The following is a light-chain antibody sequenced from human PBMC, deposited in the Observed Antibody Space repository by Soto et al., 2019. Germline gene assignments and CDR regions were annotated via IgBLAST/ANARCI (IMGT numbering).Light chain of an antibody. V-gene: IGKV3-11*02. J-gene: IGKJ4*01. Sequence: EIVVTQSPATLSLSPGERATLSCRTSQSVGSYLAWYQKKPGKAPRLLIYDASNRATGIPARFSGSGSGRDFLLPIRSLVPDYFAVYCCQQRSTWPPLSFGGGTQVEIK. CDR2: DAS. CDR3: QQRSTWPPLS. CDR1: QSVGSY.